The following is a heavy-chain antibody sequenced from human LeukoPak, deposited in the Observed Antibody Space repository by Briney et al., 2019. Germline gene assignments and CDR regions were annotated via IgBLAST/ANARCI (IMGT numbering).Heavy chain of an antibody. J-gene: IGHJ4*02. CDR3: VRVKGTTYYFDY. CDR1: GGSISSGGYY. D-gene: IGHD1-14*01. Sequence: SETLSLTCTVSGGSISSGGYYWSWIRQPPGKGLEWIGYIYHSGSTYYNPSLKSRVTISVDRSKNQFSLKLSSVTAADTAVYYCVRVKGTTYYFDYWGQGTLVTVSS. V-gene: IGHV4-30-2*01. CDR2: IYHSGST.